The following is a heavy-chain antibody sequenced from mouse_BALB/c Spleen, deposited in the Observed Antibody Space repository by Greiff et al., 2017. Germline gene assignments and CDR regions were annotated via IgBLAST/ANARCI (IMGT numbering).Heavy chain of an antibody. J-gene: IGHJ2*01. V-gene: IGHV2-9*02. Sequence: VKVVESGPGLVAPSQSLSITCTVSGFSLTSYGVHWVRQPPGKGLEWLGVIWAGGSTNYNSALMSRLSISKDNSKSQVFLKMNSLQTDDTAMYYCAREYYGSSYVDYWGQGTTLTVSS. D-gene: IGHD1-1*01. CDR1: GFSLTSYG. CDR2: IWAGGST. CDR3: AREYYGSSYVDY.